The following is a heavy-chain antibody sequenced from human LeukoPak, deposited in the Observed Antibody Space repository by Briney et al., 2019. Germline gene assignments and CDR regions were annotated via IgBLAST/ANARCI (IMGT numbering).Heavy chain of an antibody. J-gene: IGHJ5*02. V-gene: IGHV4-38-2*02. CDR3: AREGVVVPAAIGGNWFDP. D-gene: IGHD2-2*01. Sequence: SETLSLTCAVSGYSISSGYYWGWIRQPPGKGLEWIGSIYHSGSTYYNPSLRSRVTISVDTSKNQFSLKLSSVTAADTAVYYCAREGVVVPAAIGGNWFDPWGQGTLVTVSS. CDR1: GYSISSGYY. CDR2: IYHSGST.